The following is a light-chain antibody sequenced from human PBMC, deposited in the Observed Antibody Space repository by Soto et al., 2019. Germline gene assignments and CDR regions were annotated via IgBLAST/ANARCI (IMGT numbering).Light chain of an antibody. CDR1: SSDVGGYNH. Sequence: QSALTQPASVSGSPGQSITISCTGTSSDVGGYNHVSWYQQHPGKAPKLMIYDVSNRPSGVSNRFSGSKSGNTASLTISGLQAEDEADYYCSSYISSSTRVFGTGTKVTVL. CDR3: SSYISSSTRV. J-gene: IGLJ1*01. V-gene: IGLV2-14*01. CDR2: DVS.